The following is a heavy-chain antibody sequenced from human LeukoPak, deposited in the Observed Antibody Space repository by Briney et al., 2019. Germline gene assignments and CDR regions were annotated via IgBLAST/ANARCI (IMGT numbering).Heavy chain of an antibody. CDR3: AKDPYRSSSGHGAC. CDR1: GFSFRGFG. Sequence: PGGSLRLSCAASGFSFRGFGMNWVRQAPGKGLEWVAVISYDEITKYYADSVKGRFTISRDNSKNMMYLQINRLRAEDTAVYYSAKDPYRSSSGHGACWGQGTLVTVSS. J-gene: IGHJ4*02. D-gene: IGHD6-6*01. CDR2: ISYDEITK. V-gene: IGHV3-30*18.